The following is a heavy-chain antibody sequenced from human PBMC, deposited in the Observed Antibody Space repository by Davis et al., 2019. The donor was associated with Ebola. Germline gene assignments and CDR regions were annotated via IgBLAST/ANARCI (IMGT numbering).Heavy chain of an antibody. CDR3: ARNSGSYRFLDY. CDR2: INHSGST. V-gene: IGHV4-34*01. Sequence: PSETLSLTCAVYGGSFSGYYWRWIRQPPGKGLEWIGEINHSGSTNYDPSLKSRVTMSVDTSKNQFSLKLSSVTAADTAVYYCARNSGSYRFLDYWGQGTLVTVSS. CDR1: GGSFSGYY. D-gene: IGHD1-26*01. J-gene: IGHJ4*02.